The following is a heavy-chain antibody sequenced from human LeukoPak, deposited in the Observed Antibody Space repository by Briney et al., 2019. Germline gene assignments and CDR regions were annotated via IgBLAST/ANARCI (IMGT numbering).Heavy chain of an antibody. CDR3: ARDGPRGGMDV. D-gene: IGHD3/OR15-3a*01. CDR2: INPSGGST. J-gene: IGHJ6*02. CDR1: GYTFTSYY. V-gene: IGHV1-46*01. Sequence: GASVKVSCKASGYTFTSYYMHWVRQAPGQGLEWVGIINPSGGSTSYAQKFQGRVTMTRDTSTSTVYMELSSLRSEDTAVYYCARDGPRGGMDVWGQGTTVTVSS.